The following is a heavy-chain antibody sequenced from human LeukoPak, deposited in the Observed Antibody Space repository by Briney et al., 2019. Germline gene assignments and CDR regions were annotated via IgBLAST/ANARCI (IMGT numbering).Heavy chain of an antibody. D-gene: IGHD3-16*02. CDR3: AAAWGSYPNYFDY. Sequence: PGGSLRLSCAASGFTFSSYSMNWVRQAPGKGLEWVSSISSSSSYIYYADSVKGRFTISRDNAKNSLYLQMNSLRAEDTAVYYCAAAWGSYPNYFDYWGQGTPVTVSS. J-gene: IGHJ4*02. CDR1: GFTFSSYS. V-gene: IGHV3-21*01. CDR2: ISSSSSYI.